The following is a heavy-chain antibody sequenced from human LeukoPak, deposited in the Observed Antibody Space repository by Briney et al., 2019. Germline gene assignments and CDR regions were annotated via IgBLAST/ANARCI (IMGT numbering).Heavy chain of an antibody. V-gene: IGHV3-21*04. Sequence: GGSLRLSCAASGFTFSDCTMNWVRQAPGKGLEWVSSISTNSNYIYYADSVKGRFTISRDNSKNTLYLQMNSLRAEDTAVYYCAKGRYSSGWYGDYWGQGTLVTVSS. CDR3: AKGRYSSGWYGDY. CDR2: ISTNSNYI. CDR1: GFTFSDCT. D-gene: IGHD6-19*01. J-gene: IGHJ4*02.